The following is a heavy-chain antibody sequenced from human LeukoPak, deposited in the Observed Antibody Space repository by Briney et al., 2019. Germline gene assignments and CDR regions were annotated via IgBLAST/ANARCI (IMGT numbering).Heavy chain of an antibody. CDR3: ARVAGYGGYAGYYYYYGMDV. V-gene: IGHV1-69*01. Sequence: ANYAQKFQGRVTITADESTSTAYMELSSLRSEDTAVYYCARVAGYGGYAGYYYYYGMDVWGQGTTVTVSS. CDR2: A. J-gene: IGHJ6*02. D-gene: IGHD5-12*01.